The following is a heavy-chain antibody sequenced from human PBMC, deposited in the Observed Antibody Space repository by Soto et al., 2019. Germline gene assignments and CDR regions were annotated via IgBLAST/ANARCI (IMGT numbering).Heavy chain of an antibody. Sequence: TRSLTCTVAGCSISSGDYYWSWIRQHPGKGLEWIGYIYYSGSTYYNPSLKSRVTISVDTSKNQFSLKLSSVTAADTAVYYCARVAYSSSLFSVWGQGNTVTVSS. V-gene: IGHV4-31*03. CDR2: IYYSGST. D-gene: IGHD6-13*01. CDR3: ARVAYSSSLFSV. CDR1: GCSISSGDYY. J-gene: IGHJ6*02.